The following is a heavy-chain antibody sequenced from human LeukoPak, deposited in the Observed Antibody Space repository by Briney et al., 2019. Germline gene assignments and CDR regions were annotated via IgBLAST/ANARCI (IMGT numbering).Heavy chain of an antibody. CDR1: GGSISSGSYY. CDR2: IYTSGST. D-gene: IGHD2-2*01. Sequence: SETLSLTCTVSGGSISSGSYYWSWIRQPAGKGLEWIGRIYTSGSTNYNPSLKSRVTMSVDTSKNQFSLKLSSVTAADTAVYYCARGYCSSTSCYPSDYWGQGTLVTVSS. CDR3: ARGYCSSTSCYPSDY. V-gene: IGHV4-61*02. J-gene: IGHJ4*02.